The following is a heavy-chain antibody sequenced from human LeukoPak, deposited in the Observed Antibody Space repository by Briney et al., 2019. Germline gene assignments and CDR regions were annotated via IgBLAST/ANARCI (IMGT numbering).Heavy chain of an antibody. CDR3: ARHLAVSRYAFDI. J-gene: IGHJ3*02. D-gene: IGHD6-19*01. V-gene: IGHV4-59*08. Sequence: PSETLSLTCTVSGGSISSYYWSWIRQPPGKGLEWIGYIYYSGSTNYNPSLKSRVTISVDTSKNQFSLKLSSVTAADTAVYYCARHLAVSRYAFDIWGQGTMVTVSS. CDR2: IYYSGST. CDR1: GGSISSYY.